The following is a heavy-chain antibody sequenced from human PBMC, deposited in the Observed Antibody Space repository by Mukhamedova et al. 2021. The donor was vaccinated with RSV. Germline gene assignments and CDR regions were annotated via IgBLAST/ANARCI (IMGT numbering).Heavy chain of an antibody. CDR3: ARDQRHLPMFSFDS. J-gene: IGHJ4*02. Sequence: YADSVKGRFTISRDNAKNSLYLQMNSLRPDDTAFYYCARDQRHLPMFSFDSWGQGTLVTVS. D-gene: IGHD3-10*02. V-gene: IGHV3-9*01.